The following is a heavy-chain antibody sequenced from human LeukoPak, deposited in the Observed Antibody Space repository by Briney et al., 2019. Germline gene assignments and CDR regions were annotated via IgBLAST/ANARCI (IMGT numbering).Heavy chain of an antibody. CDR1: GDSVSSNIAA. CDR2: TYYRSKRYN. V-gene: IGHV6-1*01. J-gene: IGHJ4*02. CDR3: TTDHGGPDY. Sequence: SQTLSLTCAISGDSVSSNIAAWNWIRQSPSRGFDWLGRTYYRSKRYNDYSVSVKSRLTTHPNTTKNQFSLQPHSVTPEHTAVYYRTTDHGGPDYWGQGTLVTASS.